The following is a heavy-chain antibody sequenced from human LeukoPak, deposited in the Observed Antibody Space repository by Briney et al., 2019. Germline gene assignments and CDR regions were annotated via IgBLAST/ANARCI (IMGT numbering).Heavy chain of an antibody. V-gene: IGHV3-23*01. CDR3: ARDKARDDILTGSLFDY. CDR1: GFTFSSYA. D-gene: IGHD3-9*01. Sequence: AGGSLRLSCAASGFTFSSYAMSWVRQAPGKGLEWVSAISGSGGSTYYADSVKGRFTISRDNAKNSLYLQMNSLRAEDTAVYYCARDKARDDILTGSLFDYWGQGTLVTVSS. J-gene: IGHJ4*02. CDR2: ISGSGGST.